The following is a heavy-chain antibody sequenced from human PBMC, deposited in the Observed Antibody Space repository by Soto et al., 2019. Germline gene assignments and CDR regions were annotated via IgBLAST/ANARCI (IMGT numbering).Heavy chain of an antibody. CDR3: ARKWGTYSSASLDY. CDR1: GFSFTHYT. J-gene: IGHJ4*02. Sequence: GGSLRLSCAASGFSFTHYTINWVRQAPGKGLEWVAVMSYDGTNGYYADSVKGRFTISRDNSKSTVYLQMNSLTPEDTALYYCARKWGTYSSASLDYWGLGTLVTVSS. V-gene: IGHV3-30*04. D-gene: IGHD6-19*01. CDR2: MSYDGTNG.